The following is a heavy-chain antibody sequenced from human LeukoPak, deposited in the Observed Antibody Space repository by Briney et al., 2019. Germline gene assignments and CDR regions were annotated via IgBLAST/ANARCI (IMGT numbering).Heavy chain of an antibody. CDR3: VKGPKVSYYYGSGSYGDFQH. Sequence: GGSLRLSCSASGFTFSSYAMHWVRQAPGKGLEYVSAISSNGGSTYYADSVKGRFTISRDNSKNTLYLQMSSLRAEDTAVYYCVKGPKVSYYYGSGSYGDFQHWGQGTLVTVSS. CDR2: ISSNGGST. V-gene: IGHV3-64D*06. CDR1: GFTFSSYA. D-gene: IGHD3-10*01. J-gene: IGHJ1*01.